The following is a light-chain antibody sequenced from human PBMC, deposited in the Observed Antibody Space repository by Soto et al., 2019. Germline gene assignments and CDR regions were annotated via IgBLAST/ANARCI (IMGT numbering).Light chain of an antibody. CDR3: SSFTTSSTYV. J-gene: IGLJ1*01. CDR1: SSDVGLYNY. CDR2: DVT. V-gene: IGLV2-14*01. Sequence: QSALTQPASVSGSPGQSIAISCTGTSSDVGLYNYVSWYQQHPDKVPKLIIYDVTNRPSGVSDRFSGSKSGNTASLTISGLQADDEADYYGSSFTTSSTYVFGTGTKVTVL.